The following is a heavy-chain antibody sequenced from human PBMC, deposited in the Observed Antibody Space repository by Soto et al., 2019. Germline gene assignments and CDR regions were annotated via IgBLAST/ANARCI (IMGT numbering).Heavy chain of an antibody. V-gene: IGHV4-34*01. CDR2: INHSGST. CDR1: GGSFSGYY. D-gene: IGHD2-15*01. J-gene: IGHJ6*03. Sequence: QMQLQQWGAGLLKPSETLSLTCAVYGGSFSGYYWSWIRQPPGKGLEWIGEINHSGSTNYNPSHKSRVTISVDTSKNQFSLKLSSVTAADTAVYYCARGRGYCSGGSCYSPTRYYYYMDVWGKGTTVTVSS. CDR3: ARGRGYCSGGSCYSPTRYYYYMDV.